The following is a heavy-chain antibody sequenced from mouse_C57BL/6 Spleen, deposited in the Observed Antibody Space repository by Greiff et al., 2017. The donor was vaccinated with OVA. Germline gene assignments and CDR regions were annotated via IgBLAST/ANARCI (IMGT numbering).Heavy chain of an antibody. CDR3: ARPGSLAWFAY. J-gene: IGHJ3*01. CDR2: IHPNSGST. Sequence: QVQLQQPGAELVKPGASVKLSCKASGYTFTSYWMHWVKQRPGQGLEWIGMIHPNSGSTNYNEKFKSKATLTVDKSSSTAYMQLSSLTSEDSAVYYCARPGSLAWFAYWGQGTLVTVSA. CDR1: GYTFTSYW. V-gene: IGHV1-64*01. D-gene: IGHD1-1*01.